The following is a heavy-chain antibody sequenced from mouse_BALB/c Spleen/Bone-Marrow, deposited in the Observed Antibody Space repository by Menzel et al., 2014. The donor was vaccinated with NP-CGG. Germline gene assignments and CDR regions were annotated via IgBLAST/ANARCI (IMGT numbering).Heavy chain of an antibody. J-gene: IGHJ2*01. CDR2: ISNGGST. D-gene: IGHD4-1*02. V-gene: IGHV5-6-5*01. CDR1: RFTFSTYA. CDR3: ARAPQLLYYFDY. Sequence: EVKLVESGGGLVKPGGSLKLSCAASRFTFSTYAMSWVRQTPEKRLEWVASISNGGSTYYQDSVKGRFTISRDNARNILYLQMSSLRSEDTAMYYCARAPQLLYYFDYWGQGTTLTVSS.